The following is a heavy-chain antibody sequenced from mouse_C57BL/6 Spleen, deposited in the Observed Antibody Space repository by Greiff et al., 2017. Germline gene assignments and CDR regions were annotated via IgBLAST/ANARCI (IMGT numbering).Heavy chain of an antibody. J-gene: IGHJ2*01. V-gene: IGHV1-82*01. Sequence: QVQLQQSGPELVKPGASVKISCKASGYAFSSSWMNWVKQRPGKGLEWIGRIYPGDGDTNYNGKFKGKATLTADKSSSTAYMQLSSLTSEDSAVYFCAFDYYGSSYHYWGQGTTLTVSS. CDR1: GYAFSSSW. CDR2: IYPGDGDT. CDR3: AFDYYGSSYHY. D-gene: IGHD1-1*01.